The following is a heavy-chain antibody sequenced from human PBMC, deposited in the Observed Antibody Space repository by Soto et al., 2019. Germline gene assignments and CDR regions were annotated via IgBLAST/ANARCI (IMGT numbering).Heavy chain of an antibody. CDR1: GDSVSSNSAA. D-gene: IGHD3-22*01. CDR2: TYYRSKLYN. CDR3: AKDTYYHDSTGYYVFDY. J-gene: IGHJ4*02. V-gene: IGHV6-1*01. Sequence: PSQTLSLTCAISGDSVSSNSAAWNWIRQSPSRSLKWLGRTYYRSKLYNDYAVSVKSRITINPDTSKNQFSLQLNSVTPEDTAVFYCAKDTYYHDSTGYYVFDYWGQGTLVTVSS.